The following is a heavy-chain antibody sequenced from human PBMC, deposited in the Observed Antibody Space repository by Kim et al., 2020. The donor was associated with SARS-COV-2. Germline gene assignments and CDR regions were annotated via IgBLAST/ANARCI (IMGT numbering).Heavy chain of an antibody. CDR2: INTDTGNP. J-gene: IGHJ6*03. Sequence: ASVKVSCKASGYTFTSYAMNWVRQAPGQGLEWMGWINTDTGNPTYAQGFTGRFVFSLDTSVSTAYLQISSLKAEDTAVYYCARDFDSSGRIIASYYYYYMDVWGKGTTVTVSS. CDR3: ARDFDSSGRIIASYYYYYMDV. D-gene: IGHD3-22*01. V-gene: IGHV7-4-1*02. CDR1: GYTFTSYA.